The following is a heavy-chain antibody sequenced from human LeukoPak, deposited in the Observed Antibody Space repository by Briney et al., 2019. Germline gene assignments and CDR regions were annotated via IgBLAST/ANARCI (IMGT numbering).Heavy chain of an antibody. Sequence: GGSLRLSCAASGFTFSSYSMNWVRQAPGKGLEWVSSISSSSSYIYYADSVKGRFTISRGNAKNSLYLQMNSLRAEDTAVYYCAREIEYSSSSIDLGYWGQGTLVTVSS. D-gene: IGHD6-6*01. CDR2: ISSSSSYI. V-gene: IGHV3-21*01. CDR3: AREIEYSSSSIDLGY. CDR1: GFTFSSYS. J-gene: IGHJ4*02.